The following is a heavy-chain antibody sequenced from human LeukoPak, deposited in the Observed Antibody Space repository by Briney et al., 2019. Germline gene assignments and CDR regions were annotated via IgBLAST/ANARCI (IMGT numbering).Heavy chain of an antibody. CDR3: ARSSMIVVVDDDAFDI. J-gene: IGHJ3*02. CDR1: GFTFSSYW. Sequence: PGGSLRLSCAASGFTFSSYWMSWVRQAPGKGLEWVANIKQGGSEKYYVDSVKGRFTISRDNAKNSLYLQMNSLRAEDTAVYYCARSSMIVVVDDDAFDIWGQGTMVTVSS. D-gene: IGHD3-22*01. V-gene: IGHV3-7*01. CDR2: IKQGGSEK.